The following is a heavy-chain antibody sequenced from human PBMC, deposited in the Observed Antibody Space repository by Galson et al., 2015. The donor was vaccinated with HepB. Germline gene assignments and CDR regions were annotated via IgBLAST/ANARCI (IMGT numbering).Heavy chain of an antibody. CDR1: GVTFRSYV. CDR3: AKDTTSGTVDY. V-gene: IGHV3-30*18. CDR2: RSYDGSNK. D-gene: IGHD1-1*01. Sequence: PLRLACVASGVTFRSYVMHWVRQAPGKGLEGVALRSYDGSNKYYADSVKGRFTISRDNSKNTLYLQMNSLTAEDTAVYYCAKDTTSGTVDYWGQGTLVTVSS. J-gene: IGHJ4*02.